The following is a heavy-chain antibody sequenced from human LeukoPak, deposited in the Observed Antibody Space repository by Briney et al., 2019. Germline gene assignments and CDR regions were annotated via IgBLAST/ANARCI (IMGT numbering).Heavy chain of an antibody. D-gene: IGHD6-19*01. CDR2: IYYSGST. V-gene: IGHV4-59*05. Sequence: SETLSLTCTVSGGSISSYYWSWIRQPPGKGLEWIGSIYYSGSTYYNPSLKSRVTISVDTSKNQFSLKLSSVTAADTAVYYCARSSKAVAGTVCDYWGQGTLVTVSS. CDR3: ARSSKAVAGTVCDY. J-gene: IGHJ4*02. CDR1: GGSISSYY.